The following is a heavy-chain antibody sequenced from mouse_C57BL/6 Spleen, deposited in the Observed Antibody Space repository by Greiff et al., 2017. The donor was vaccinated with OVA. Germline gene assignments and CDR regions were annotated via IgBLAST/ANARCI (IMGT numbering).Heavy chain of an antibody. CDR2: IYPRSGNT. D-gene: IGHD1-1*01. Sequence: VKLVESGAELARPGASVKLSCKASGYTFTSYGISWVKQRTGQGLEWIGEIYPRSGNTYYNEKFKGKATLTADKSSSTAYMELRSLTSEDSAVYFCARRVITTVVVPFDYWGQGTTLTVSS. CDR1: GYTFTSYG. V-gene: IGHV1-81*01. J-gene: IGHJ2*01. CDR3: ARRVITTVVVPFDY.